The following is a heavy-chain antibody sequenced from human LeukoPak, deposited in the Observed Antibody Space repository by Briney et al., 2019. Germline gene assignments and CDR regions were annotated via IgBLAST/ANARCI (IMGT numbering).Heavy chain of an antibody. J-gene: IGHJ4*02. CDR2: IYATGST. CDR3: ARQGYTASYYFLDF. D-gene: IGHD1-26*01. CDR1: GDFIRSYW. V-gene: IGHV4-4*07. Sequence: SETLSLTCDVSGDFIRSYWWGWVRQPAGKGLEWIGRIYATGSTKFNPSLKSRLTMSMDTSTNQLPLKLSLKLTSVTAADTAVYFCARQGYTASYYFLDFWSQGTLVTVSP.